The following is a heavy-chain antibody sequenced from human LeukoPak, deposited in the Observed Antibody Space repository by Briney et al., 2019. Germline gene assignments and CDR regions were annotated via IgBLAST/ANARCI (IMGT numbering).Heavy chain of an antibody. Sequence: SETLSLTCTVSGGSISSYYWSWIRQPPGKGLEWIGYIYTSGSTNYNPSLKSRVTISVDTSKNQFSLRLSSVTAADTAVYYCARLTSYYDSSGIGYYFDYWGQGTLVTVSS. CDR2: IYTSGST. D-gene: IGHD3-22*01. V-gene: IGHV4-4*09. J-gene: IGHJ4*02. CDR3: ARLTSYYDSSGIGYYFDY. CDR1: GGSISSYY.